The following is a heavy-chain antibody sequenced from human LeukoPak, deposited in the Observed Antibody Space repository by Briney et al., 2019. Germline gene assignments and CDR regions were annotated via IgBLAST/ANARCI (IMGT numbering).Heavy chain of an antibody. CDR1: GFTVSSNY. CDR3: ASGNYDYVWGTRYGMDV. D-gene: IGHD3-16*01. Sequence: PGGSLRLSCAASGFTVSSNYMSWVRQAPGKGLEWVSVIYSGGSTYYADSVKGRFTISRDNSKNTLYLQMNSLRAEDTAVYYCASGNYDYVWGTRYGMDVWGQGTTVTVSS. CDR2: IYSGGST. V-gene: IGHV3-66*01. J-gene: IGHJ6*02.